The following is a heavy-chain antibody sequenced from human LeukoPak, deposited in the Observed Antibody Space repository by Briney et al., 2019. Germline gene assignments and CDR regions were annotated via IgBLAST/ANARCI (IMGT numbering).Heavy chain of an antibody. D-gene: IGHD3-10*01. CDR1: GFTSDTYG. Sequence: PGGSLRLSCAASGFTSDTYGVNWVRQAPGKGLEWVSGISIDSGGTEFADSVKGRFAISKDSPKNTLFLQMNSLRAEDTAVYYCAKEVKLWFGENADYWGQGTLVTVSS. CDR3: AKEVKLWFGENADY. J-gene: IGHJ4*02. CDR2: ISIDSGGT. V-gene: IGHV3-23*01.